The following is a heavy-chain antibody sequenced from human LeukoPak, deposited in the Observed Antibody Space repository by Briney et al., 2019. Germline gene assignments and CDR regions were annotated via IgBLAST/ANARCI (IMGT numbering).Heavy chain of an antibody. CDR2: IWYDGSNK. CDR3: ASGYFDWSYYYYYYMDV. D-gene: IGHD3-9*01. J-gene: IGHJ6*03. Sequence: GGSLRLSCAASGSTFSSYGMHWVRQAPGKGLEWVAVIWYDGSNKYYADSVKGRFTISRDNAKNSLYLQMNSLRAEDTAVYYCASGYFDWSYYYYYYMDVWGKGTTVTVSS. V-gene: IGHV3-33*03. CDR1: GSTFSSYG.